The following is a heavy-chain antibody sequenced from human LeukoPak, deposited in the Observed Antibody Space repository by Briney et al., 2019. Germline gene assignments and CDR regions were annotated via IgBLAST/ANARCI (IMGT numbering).Heavy chain of an antibody. J-gene: IGHJ4*02. D-gene: IGHD6-19*01. V-gene: IGHV4-34*01. CDR2: INHSGST. CDR1: GGSFSGYY. CDR3: ARSRIGAVAGSDY. Sequence: PSETLSLTCAVYGGSFSGYYWSWIRQPPGKGLEWLGEINHSGSTNYNPSLKSRVTISVDTSKNQFSLKLSSVTAAETAVYYCARSRIGAVAGSDYWGQGTLVTVSS.